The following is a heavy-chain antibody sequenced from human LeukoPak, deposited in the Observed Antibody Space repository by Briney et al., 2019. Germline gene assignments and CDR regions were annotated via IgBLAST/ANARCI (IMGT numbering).Heavy chain of an antibody. J-gene: IGHJ6*02. CDR1: GYTFTGYY. D-gene: IGHD1-26*01. CDR2: INPNSGGT. CDR3: ARSSPVGANYYYYGMDV. Sequence: GASVKVSCKASGYTFTGYYMHWVRQAPGQGLEWMGWINPNSGGTNYAQKFQGRVTMTRDTSISTAYMELSGLRSDDTAVYYCARSSPVGANYYYYGMDVWGQGTTVTVSS. V-gene: IGHV1-2*02.